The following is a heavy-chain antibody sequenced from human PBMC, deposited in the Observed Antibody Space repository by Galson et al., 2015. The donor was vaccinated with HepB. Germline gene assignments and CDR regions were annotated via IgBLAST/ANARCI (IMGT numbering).Heavy chain of an antibody. Sequence: SLRLSCAASGFTFSSYAMSWVRQGPGKGLEWISDISGSGGTTYYADSVKGRFTISRDDSKNTVYLQMNSLRAEDTAVYYCGKSADYYESGSLDSWGQGTLVTVSS. J-gene: IGHJ4*02. CDR1: GFTFSSYA. D-gene: IGHD3-10*01. CDR3: GKSADYYESGSLDS. V-gene: IGHV3-23*01. CDR2: ISGSGGTT.